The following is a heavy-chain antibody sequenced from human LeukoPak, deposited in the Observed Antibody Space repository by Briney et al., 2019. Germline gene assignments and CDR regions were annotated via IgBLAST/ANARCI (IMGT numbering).Heavy chain of an antibody. V-gene: IGHV4-39*01. CDR1: GGFISSSSYY. Sequence: SSETLSLTCTVSGGFISSSSYYWGWIRQPPGKGLEWIGSIYYSGSTYYNPSLKSRVTISVDTSKNQFSLKLSSVTAADTAVYYCARHRPKEAVTTSNWFDPWGQGTLVTVSS. D-gene: IGHD4-17*01. J-gene: IGHJ5*02. CDR2: IYYSGST. CDR3: ARHRPKEAVTTSNWFDP.